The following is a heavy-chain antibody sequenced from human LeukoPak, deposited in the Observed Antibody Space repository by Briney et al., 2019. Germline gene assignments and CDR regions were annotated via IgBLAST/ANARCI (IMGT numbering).Heavy chain of an antibody. Sequence: GGSLRLSCAASGYTYSSYTMLWVRQAPGKGLEWVSAIDGSGVTSFYGDSVKARFTISRDNSKNTLYLQMNSLRAEDTALYCCAKRVEKQGTSWYIDFWGLGTMVTVSS. CDR2: IDGSGVTS. CDR1: GYTYSSYT. CDR3: AKRVEKQGTSWYIDF. D-gene: IGHD6-13*01. J-gene: IGHJ3*01. V-gene: IGHV3-23*02.